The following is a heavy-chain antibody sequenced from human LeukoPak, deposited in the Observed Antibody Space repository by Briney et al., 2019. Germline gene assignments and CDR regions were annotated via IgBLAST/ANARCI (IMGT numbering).Heavy chain of an antibody. D-gene: IGHD2-15*01. CDR2: LDLNSGRI. CDR1: GFTSQNYA. J-gene: IGHJ6*02. Sequence: GGSLRLSCAVSGFTSQNYAIHWVRHGPGKGLEWVSGLDLNSGRIDYADSVKGRFTLSRDNAKNSLYLQMNSLRAEDTALYYCTKDLTPGGADVWGQGTTVTVSS. V-gene: IGHV3-9*02. CDR3: TKDLTPGGADV.